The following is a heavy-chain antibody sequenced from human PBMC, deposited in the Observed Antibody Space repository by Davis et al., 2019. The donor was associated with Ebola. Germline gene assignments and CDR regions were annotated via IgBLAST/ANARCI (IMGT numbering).Heavy chain of an antibody. CDR2: IDPSDSYS. Sequence: GESLKISCKGSGYSFTNYWISWVRQMPGKGLEWMGRIDPSDSYSNYSPSFQGHVTISADKSISTAYLQWSSLKASDTAMYYCARRDFAAAGIGDYYGMDVWGQGTAVTVSS. D-gene: IGHD6-13*01. CDR1: GYSFTNYW. V-gene: IGHV5-10-1*01. J-gene: IGHJ6*02. CDR3: ARRDFAAAGIGDYYGMDV.